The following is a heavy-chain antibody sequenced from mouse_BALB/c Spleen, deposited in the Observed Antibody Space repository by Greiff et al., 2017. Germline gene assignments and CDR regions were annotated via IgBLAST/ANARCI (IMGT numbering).Heavy chain of an antibody. CDR2: IRSKSNNYAT. Sequence: EVQGVESGGGLVQPKGSLKLSCAASGFTFNTYAMNWVRQAPGKGLEWVARIRSKSNNYATYYADSVKDRFTISRDDSQSMLYLQMNNLKTEDTAMYYCVRHENGNEVFDYWGQGTTLTVSS. J-gene: IGHJ2*01. D-gene: IGHD1-1*01. CDR3: VRHENGNEVFDY. V-gene: IGHV10-1*02. CDR1: GFTFNTYA.